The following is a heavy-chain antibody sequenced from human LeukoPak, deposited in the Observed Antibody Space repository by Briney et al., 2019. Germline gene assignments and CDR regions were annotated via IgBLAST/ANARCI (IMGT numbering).Heavy chain of an antibody. CDR3: ARHEENPGFSSQ. Sequence: GGSLRLSCAASGLTFSRYWMSWVRQTPGKGLEWVANINQDGGGKYYVDSVKGRFTISRDNAKNSLYLQMNSLTAEDTAIYYCARHEENPGFSSQWGQGTLVTVSS. CDR1: GLTFSRYW. J-gene: IGHJ4*02. CDR2: INQDGGGK. V-gene: IGHV3-7*01. D-gene: IGHD6-19*01.